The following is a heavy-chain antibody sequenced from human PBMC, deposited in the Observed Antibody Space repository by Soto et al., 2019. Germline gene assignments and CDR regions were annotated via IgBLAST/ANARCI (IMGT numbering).Heavy chain of an antibody. CDR1: GFTCSSYW. D-gene: IGHD2-8*01. CDR2: INPGGSIT. V-gene: IGHV3-74*01. Sequence: EEQLVESGGGLVQPGGSLRLSCAASGFTCSSYWMHWVRQAPGKGLVWVSRINPGGSITAYADSVKGRFTISRDNAKNTLYLQMNSLRGDDTAVYYCARVPTGKYGVWNYWGQGTLVTVSS. CDR3: ARVPTGKYGVWNY. J-gene: IGHJ4*02.